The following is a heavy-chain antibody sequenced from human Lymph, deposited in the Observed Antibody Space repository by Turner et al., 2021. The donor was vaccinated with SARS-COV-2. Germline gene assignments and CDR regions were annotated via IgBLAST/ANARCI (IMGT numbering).Heavy chain of an antibody. CDR1: GYTLTELS. D-gene: IGHD1-1*01. J-gene: IGHJ4*02. CDR3: ATLKSNWKILTGRYYFDF. V-gene: IGHV1-24*01. Sequence: QVQLVQSGAEVKTPGASVKVSCEVSGYTLTELSIHWVRQAPGKGPELMVGFDPEEGETIYAQKFQGRVTMTEDTSTDTAYMELSSLRSEDTPVYYCATLKSNWKILTGRYYFDFWGQGTLVTVSS. CDR2: FDPEEGET.